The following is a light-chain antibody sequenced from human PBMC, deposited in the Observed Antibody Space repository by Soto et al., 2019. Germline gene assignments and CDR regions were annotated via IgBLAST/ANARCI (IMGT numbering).Light chain of an antibody. J-gene: IGKJ2*01. Sequence: DIQMTQSPSSLSASVGDRVTITCRASQSISTYLNWYQQKPGKAPKLLIYGVFSLESVVPSRFSGSGSGTDFTLTISSLQPEDFAIYYCQQSYSTPPTFGQGTKVEIK. CDR3: QQSYSTPPT. CDR2: GVF. V-gene: IGKV1-39*01. CDR1: QSISTY.